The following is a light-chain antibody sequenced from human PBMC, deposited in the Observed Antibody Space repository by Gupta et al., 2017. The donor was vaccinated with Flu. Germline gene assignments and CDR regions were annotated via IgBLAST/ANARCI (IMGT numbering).Light chain of an antibody. CDR2: DDS. Sequence: SYVLTQPPSVSVAPGQTARLTCGGNNIGRKSGHWYQQRPGQAPVLVLYDDSDRPSGIPERFSGSNSGNTATLTISRVEAGDEADYYCQVWDRSSDQWVFGGGTKLTVL. V-gene: IGLV3-21*02. CDR3: QVWDRSSDQWV. CDR1: NIGRKS. J-gene: IGLJ3*02.